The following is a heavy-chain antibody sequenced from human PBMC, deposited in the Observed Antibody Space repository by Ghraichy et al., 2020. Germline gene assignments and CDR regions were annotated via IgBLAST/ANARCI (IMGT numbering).Heavy chain of an antibody. D-gene: IGHD2-2*01. CDR2: INHSGST. V-gene: IGHV4-34*01. CDR1: GGSFSGYY. Sequence: SETLSLTCAVYGGSFSGYYWSWIRQPPGKGLEWIGEINHSGSTNYNPSLKSRVTISVDTSKNQFSLKLSSVTAADTAVYYCARAHTPVVPAADVWFDPWGQGTLVTVSS. CDR3: ARAHTPVVPAADVWFDP. J-gene: IGHJ5*02.